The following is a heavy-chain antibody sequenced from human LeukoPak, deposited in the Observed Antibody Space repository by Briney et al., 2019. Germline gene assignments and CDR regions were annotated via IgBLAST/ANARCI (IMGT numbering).Heavy chain of an antibody. V-gene: IGHV3-30*18. J-gene: IGHJ5*02. CDR2: ISYDGSNK. CDR1: GFTFSSYG. CDR3: AKGLTIFGLPEGNWFDP. Sequence: GGSLRLSCAASGFTFSSYGMHWVRHAPGKGLEWVAVISYDGSNKYYADSVKGRFTISRDNSKNTLYLQMNSLRAEDTAVYYCAKGLTIFGLPEGNWFDPWGQGTLVTVSS. D-gene: IGHD3-3*01.